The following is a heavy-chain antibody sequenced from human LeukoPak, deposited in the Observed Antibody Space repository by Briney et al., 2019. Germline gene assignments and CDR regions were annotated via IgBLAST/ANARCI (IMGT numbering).Heavy chain of an antibody. V-gene: IGHV3-30-3*01. D-gene: IGHD2-15*01. Sequence: PGGSLRLSCAASGFTFSSYAMHWVRQAPGKGLEWVAVVSYDGSNKYYADSVKGRFTISRDNSKNTLYLQMNSLRAEDTAVYYCARDRGPTLYYYYMDVWGKGTTVTVSS. J-gene: IGHJ6*03. CDR1: GFTFSSYA. CDR2: VSYDGSNK. CDR3: ARDRGPTLYYYYMDV.